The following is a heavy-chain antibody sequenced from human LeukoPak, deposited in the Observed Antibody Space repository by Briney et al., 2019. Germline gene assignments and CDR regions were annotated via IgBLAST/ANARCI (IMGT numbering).Heavy chain of an antibody. J-gene: IGHJ4*02. CDR1: GYTFTSYD. Sequence: ASVKVSCKASGYTFTSYDFNWLRQATGQGPEWMGWMNPNSGATGYAQKFQGRVTMTRSASINTAYMELTNLRSEDTAVYYCARESHVTREDYWGQGTLVTVSS. D-gene: IGHD3-10*01. CDR2: MNPNSGAT. CDR3: ARESHVTREDY. V-gene: IGHV1-8*01.